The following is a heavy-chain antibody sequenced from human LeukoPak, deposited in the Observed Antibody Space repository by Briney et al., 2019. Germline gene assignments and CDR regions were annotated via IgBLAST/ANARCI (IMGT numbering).Heavy chain of an antibody. D-gene: IGHD5-18*01. J-gene: IGHJ6*02. CDR2: ISGSGGSA. V-gene: IGHV3-23*01. CDR1: GFTFSSYA. CDR3: ARNTAMVYLPFGNYYYYGMDV. Sequence: PGGSLRLSCAASGFTFSSYAMSWVRQAPGKGLEWVSAISGSGGSAYYADSVKGRFTISRDNSKNTLYLQMNSLRSEDTAVYYCARNTAMVYLPFGNYYYYGMDVWGQGTTVTVSS.